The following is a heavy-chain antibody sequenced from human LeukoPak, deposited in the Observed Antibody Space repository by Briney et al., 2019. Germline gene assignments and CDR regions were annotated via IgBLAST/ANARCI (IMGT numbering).Heavy chain of an antibody. V-gene: IGHV3-53*01. CDR2: IYVGGRT. J-gene: IGHJ4*02. CDR3: WSTSGYTHYCFDY. D-gene: IGHD5-12*01. Sequence: GGSLRLSCAASGYTLSGNYMNWVRQAPGKGLDWVSVIYVGGRTYYEDSVKGRFTISRDNSKNTLYLQMDSLVDDGTAVYCCWSTSGYTHYCFDYWGQGTLVTVSS. CDR1: GYTLSGNY.